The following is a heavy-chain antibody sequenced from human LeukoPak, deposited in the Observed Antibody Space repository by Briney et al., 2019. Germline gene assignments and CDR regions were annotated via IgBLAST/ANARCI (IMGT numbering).Heavy chain of an antibody. J-gene: IGHJ4*02. D-gene: IGHD2-2*02. V-gene: IGHV3-21*01. Sequence: GGSLRLSCAASGFGFSSYSMNWVHQAPGKGLEWVSSMSTSSSYIYYADSVKGRFTISRDNAKNSLYLQMNSLRAEDTAVYYCARAGYCSSTSCYMGSSDYWGQGTLVTVSS. CDR3: ARAGYCSSTSCYMGSSDY. CDR2: MSTSSSYI. CDR1: GFGFSSYS.